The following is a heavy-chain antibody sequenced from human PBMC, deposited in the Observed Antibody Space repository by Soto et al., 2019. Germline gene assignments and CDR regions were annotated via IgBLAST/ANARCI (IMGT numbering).Heavy chain of an antibody. V-gene: IGHV6-1*01. J-gene: IGHJ6*03. CDR2: IYYRSKWLN. CDR3: ARGSWDDVSGHYYIDV. D-gene: IGHD5-12*01. Sequence: SQTLSLTCAISGDSVSRDSAAWNWIRQTPSRGLEWLGRIYYRSKWLNTYEVSVNSRITISPDTSKKQFSLQLSSVTPEDTAVYYCARGSWDDVSGHYYIDVWDEGTTVTVSS. CDR1: GDSVSRDSAA.